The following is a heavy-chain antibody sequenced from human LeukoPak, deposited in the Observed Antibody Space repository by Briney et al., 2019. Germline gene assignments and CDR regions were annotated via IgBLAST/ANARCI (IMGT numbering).Heavy chain of an antibody. Sequence: GGSLRLSCAASGFTFSSYAMTWVRQAPGKGLEWVSGISGSGVYTSYADSVKGRFTISRDNSKNTVYLQMNSLRAEDTALYYCAKDRDGYGPYYFDHWGQGTLVTVSS. J-gene: IGHJ4*02. D-gene: IGHD5-18*01. CDR2: ISGSGVYT. V-gene: IGHV3-23*01. CDR1: GFTFSSYA. CDR3: AKDRDGYGPYYFDH.